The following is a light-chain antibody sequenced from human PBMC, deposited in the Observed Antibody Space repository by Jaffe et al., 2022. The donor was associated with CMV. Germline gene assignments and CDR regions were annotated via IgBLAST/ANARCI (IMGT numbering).Light chain of an antibody. CDR2: GAS. CDR3: QQYNNGPPYT. J-gene: IGKJ2*01. Sequence: EAVMTQSPATLSVSPGEGVTLSCRASQSVGRDLAWYQQRPGQAPRLLIYGASSRATGIPARFSGSGSGTEFTLTISSLQSEDFAVYHCQQYNNGPPYTFGQGTRLEIK. CDR1: QSVGRD. V-gene: IGKV3-15*01.